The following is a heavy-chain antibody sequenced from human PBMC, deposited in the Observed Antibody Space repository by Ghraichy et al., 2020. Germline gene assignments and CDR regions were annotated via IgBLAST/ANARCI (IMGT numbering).Heavy chain of an antibody. CDR3: ATLQLDGPDY. D-gene: IGHD1-7*01. CDR1: GLTFRSYW. V-gene: IGHV3-74*01. CDR2: LNTDGSNT. J-gene: IGHJ4*02. Sequence: GGSLRLSCVASGLTFRSYWMHWVRQAPGKGLLWVSGLNTDGSNTYYADSVRGRFTISRDNAKNTLYMQMNSLTAEDTAVYYCATLQLDGPDYWGQGTLVTVS.